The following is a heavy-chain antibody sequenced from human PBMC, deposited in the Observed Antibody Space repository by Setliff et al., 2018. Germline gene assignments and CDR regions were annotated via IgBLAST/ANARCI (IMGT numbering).Heavy chain of an antibody. CDR2: IYYGGTT. D-gene: IGHD4-4*01. V-gene: IGHV4-39*02. CDR3: AHRRYSNYIF. Sequence: KPSETLSLACSVSGASMSSGVYYWAWIRQPPGKGLEWIGRIYYGGTTYYNSSLKSRVTVTKDTSKSHVVLTMTNMDPLDTGTYYCAHRRYSNYIFWGQGTLVTVSS. CDR1: GASMSSGVYY. J-gene: IGHJ4*02.